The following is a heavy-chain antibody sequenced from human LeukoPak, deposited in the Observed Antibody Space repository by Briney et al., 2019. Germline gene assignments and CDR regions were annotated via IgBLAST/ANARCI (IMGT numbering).Heavy chain of an antibody. D-gene: IGHD3-22*01. CDR3: ARQYYDSSGYHLSFDY. J-gene: IGHJ4*02. CDR1: GYSFTSYW. CDR2: IYPGDSDT. Sequence: GEPLKISCKGSGYSFTSYWIGWVRQMPGKGLEWMGIIYPGDSDTRYSPSFQGQVTISADKSISTAYLQWSSLKASDTAMYYCARQYYDSSGYHLSFDYWGQGPLVTVSS. V-gene: IGHV5-51*01.